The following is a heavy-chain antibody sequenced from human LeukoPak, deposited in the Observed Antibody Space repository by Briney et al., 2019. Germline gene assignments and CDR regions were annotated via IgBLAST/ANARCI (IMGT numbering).Heavy chain of an antibody. CDR3: ASGSLVRGVTSNY. CDR2: LNTGGDYI. V-gene: IGHV3-21*01. D-gene: IGHD3-10*01. Sequence: GGSLRLSCAASGFTFSTYSMYWVRQGPGKGLEWVSVLNTGGDYIQTADSLKGRFTISRDNAKNSLYLQMSNLRVEDTAVYYCASGSLVRGVTSNYWGQGTLVTVSS. CDR1: GFTFSTYS. J-gene: IGHJ4*02.